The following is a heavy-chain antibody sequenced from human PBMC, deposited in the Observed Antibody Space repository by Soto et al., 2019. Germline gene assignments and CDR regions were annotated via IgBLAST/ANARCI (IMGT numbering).Heavy chain of an antibody. D-gene: IGHD2-2*01. CDR2: ILHSGST. V-gene: IGHV4-39*01. Sequence: SETLSLTCSVSGGSVSISTYYWAWVRQTPGKGLEWLGSILHSGSTYYNPSLKSRLTLSVDTSEDQFSLNLSSVTATDTGVYYCATLQADMYFYGSDVWGHGTTVTVSS. CDR3: ATLQADMYFYGSDV. J-gene: IGHJ6*02. CDR1: GGSVSISTYY.